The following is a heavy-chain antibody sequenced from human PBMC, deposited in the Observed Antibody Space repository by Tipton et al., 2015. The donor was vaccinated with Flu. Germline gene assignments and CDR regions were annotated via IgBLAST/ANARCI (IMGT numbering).Heavy chain of an antibody. CDR1: GASIRSYY. CDR2: VYTSGNT. CDR3: AKGRGAASSSGVFDS. D-gene: IGHD6-6*01. J-gene: IGHJ4*02. Sequence: LRLSCTVSGASIRSYYWSWIRQPAGKGLEWIGRVYTSGNTIYNPSLKSRVTMSLDASKNQFSLSLTSVTAADSAVYFCAKGRGAASSSGVFDSWGQGTLVTVSS. V-gene: IGHV4-4*07.